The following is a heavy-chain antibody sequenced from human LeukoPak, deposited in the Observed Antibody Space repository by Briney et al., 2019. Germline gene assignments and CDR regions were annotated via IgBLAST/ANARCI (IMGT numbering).Heavy chain of an antibody. V-gene: IGHV1-18*01. CDR1: GYTFTSNG. Sequence: GASVKVSCKASGYTFTSNGFNWVRQAPGQGLEWMGWISTYNGNTNYAQKLQGRVTMTTDTSTSTAYMELRSLRSDDTAVYYCARDSSGYFLDYWGQGTLVTVSS. J-gene: IGHJ4*02. CDR2: ISTYNGNT. CDR3: ARDSSGYFLDY. D-gene: IGHD3-22*01.